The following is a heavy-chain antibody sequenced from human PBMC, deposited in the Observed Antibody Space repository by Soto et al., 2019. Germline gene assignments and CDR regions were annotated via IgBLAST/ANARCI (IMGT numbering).Heavy chain of an antibody. CDR3: ARASYTYYYYGMDV. D-gene: IGHD1-26*01. CDR2: ISSSSSYI. J-gene: IGHJ6*02. Sequence: PGGSLRLSCAASGFTFSSYSMNWVRQAPGKGLEWVSSISSSSSYIYYADSVKGRFTISRDNAKNSLYLQMNSLRAEDTAVYYCARASYTYYYYGMDVWGQGTTVTVSS. V-gene: IGHV3-21*01. CDR1: GFTFSSYS.